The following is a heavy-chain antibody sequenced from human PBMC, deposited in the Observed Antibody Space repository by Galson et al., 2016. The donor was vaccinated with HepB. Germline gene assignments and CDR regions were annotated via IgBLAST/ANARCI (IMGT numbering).Heavy chain of an antibody. Sequence: CAISGDSVFSTSVAWNWIRQSPSRGLEWLGRTYYRSKWYNNYAVSVKSRITVFLDTSNDQLSLQLNSVTPEDTAVYYCAGGRYSGFDIWGQGTMVTVSS. V-gene: IGHV6-1*01. CDR1: GDSVFSTSVA. J-gene: IGHJ3*02. D-gene: IGHD1-1*01. CDR2: TYYRSKWYN. CDR3: AGGRYSGFDI.